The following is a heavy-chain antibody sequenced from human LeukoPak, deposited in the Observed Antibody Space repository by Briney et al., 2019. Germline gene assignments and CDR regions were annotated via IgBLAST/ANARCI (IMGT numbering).Heavy chain of an antibody. J-gene: IGHJ4*02. CDR1: GYTFTNYY. CDR3: ATGMVATIYYFDY. Sequence: GASVKVSCKASGYTFTNYYMHWLRQAPGQGLEWMGIINPSGGSTSYAQKFQGRVTMTRDTSTSTVYMELSSLRSEDTAVYYCATGMVATIYYFDYWGQGTLVTVSS. D-gene: IGHD4/OR15-4a*01. CDR2: INPSGGST. V-gene: IGHV1-46*01.